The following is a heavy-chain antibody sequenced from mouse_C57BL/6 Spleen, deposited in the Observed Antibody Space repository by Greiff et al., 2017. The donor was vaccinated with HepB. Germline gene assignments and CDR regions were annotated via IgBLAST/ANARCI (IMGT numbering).Heavy chain of an antibody. J-gene: IGHJ4*01. CDR1: GFTFSSYG. CDR2: ISSGGSYT. Sequence: VQLKESGGDLVKPGGSLKLSCAASGFTFSSYGMSWVRQTPDKRLEWVATISSGGSYTYYPDSVKGRFTISRDNAKNTLYLQMSSLKSEDTAMYYCARQGDCWAIDYWGQGTSVTVSS. D-gene: IGHD2-13*01. V-gene: IGHV5-6*01. CDR3: ARQGDCWAIDY.